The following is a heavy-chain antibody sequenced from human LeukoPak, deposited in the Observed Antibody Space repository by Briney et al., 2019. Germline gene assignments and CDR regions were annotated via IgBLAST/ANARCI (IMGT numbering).Heavy chain of an antibody. CDR3: VRDQGMTGYFDY. V-gene: IGHV1-46*01. CDR2: INPSGGTT. CDR1: GYGFTNYY. J-gene: IGHJ4*02. Sequence: ASVKVSCKTSGYGFTNYYMHWVRQAPGQGLEWMGIINPSGGTTNYAQKFQGRVTMTRDTSTTTVYMELASLRSEDTAVNYCVRDQGMTGYFDYWGQGTLVTVSS. D-gene: IGHD1-20*01.